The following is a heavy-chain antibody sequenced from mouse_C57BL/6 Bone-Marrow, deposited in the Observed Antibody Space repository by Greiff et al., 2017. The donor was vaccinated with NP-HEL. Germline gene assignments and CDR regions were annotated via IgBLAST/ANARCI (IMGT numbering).Heavy chain of an antibody. CDR1: GYTFTSYG. CDR3: APYYSNYPYYAMDY. D-gene: IGHD2-5*01. CDR2: FYPRSGNT. Sequence: QVQLKQSGAELARPGASVKLSCKASGYTFTSYGISWVKQRTGQGLEWIGEFYPRSGNTYYNEKFKGQATLTADKSSSTAFMELRSLTSEDSAVYFCAPYYSNYPYYAMDYWGQGTSVTVSS. V-gene: IGHV1-81*01. J-gene: IGHJ4*01.